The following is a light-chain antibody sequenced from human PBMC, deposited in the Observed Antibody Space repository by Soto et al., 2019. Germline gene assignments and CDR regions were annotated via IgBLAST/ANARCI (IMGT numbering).Light chain of an antibody. Sequence: DVQMTQSPSCVSASVGDRVTITCRARQGISSWLAWYHKKPGKAPKLLIYAASSLQSGVPARFSGSGFGTDCTLTISSLQPGDFVTYYCQHGNCFSFTFGPGTKVDI. V-gene: IGKV1D-12*01. CDR2: AAS. CDR1: QGISSW. CDR3: QHGNCFSFT. J-gene: IGKJ3*01.